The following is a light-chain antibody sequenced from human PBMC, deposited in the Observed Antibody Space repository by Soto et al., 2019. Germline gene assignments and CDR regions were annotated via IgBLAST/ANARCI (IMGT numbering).Light chain of an antibody. V-gene: IGKV1-5*03. Sequence: DIELTQSPSTLSASVGDRVTITCRASQSISSWLAWYQQQPGKAAKLLIYGASSLESGVPARFSGSGAGTEFTLTISSLQPDDFATYCCHHYKTSSRTFGQGTKVEIK. CDR2: GAS. CDR1: QSISSW. CDR3: HHYKTSSRT. J-gene: IGKJ1*01.